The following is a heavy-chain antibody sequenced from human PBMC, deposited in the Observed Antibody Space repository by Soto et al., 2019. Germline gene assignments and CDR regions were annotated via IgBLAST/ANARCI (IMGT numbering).Heavy chain of an antibody. V-gene: IGHV4-34*01. CDR3: ARGKYDFWSGYSLWYFDY. Sequence: SETLSLTCAVYGGSFSGYYWSWIRQPPGKGLEWIGEINHSGSTNYNPSLKSRVTISVDTSKNQFSLKLSSVTAADTAVYYYARGKYDFWSGYSLWYFDYWGQGTLVTVSS. J-gene: IGHJ4*02. CDR2: INHSGST. D-gene: IGHD3-3*01. CDR1: GGSFSGYY.